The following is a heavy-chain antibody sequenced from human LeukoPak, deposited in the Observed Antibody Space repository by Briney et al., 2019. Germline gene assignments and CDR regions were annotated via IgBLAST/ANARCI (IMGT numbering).Heavy chain of an antibody. V-gene: IGHV4-59*01. CDR3: ERDQDDYGDNWFDP. J-gene: IGHJ5*02. CDR1: GGSISSYY. Sequence: PSETLSLTCTVSGGSISSYYWSWIRQPPGKGLEWIGYIYYSGSTNYNPSLKSRVTISVDTSKNQFSLKLSSVTAADTAVYYCERDQDDYGDNWFDPWGQGTLVTVSS. CDR2: IYYSGST. D-gene: IGHD4-17*01.